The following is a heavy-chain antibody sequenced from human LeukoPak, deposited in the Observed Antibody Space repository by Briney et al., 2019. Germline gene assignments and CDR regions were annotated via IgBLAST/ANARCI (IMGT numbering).Heavy chain of an antibody. CDR2: INAGNGNT. V-gene: IGHV1-3*01. J-gene: IGHJ4*02. Sequence: GASVKVSCTASGYTFTSYAMHWVRQAPGQRLEWMGWINAGNGNTKYSQKFQGRVTITRDTSASTAYMELSSLRSEDTAVYYCARSYDILTGSFDYWGQGTLVTVSS. CDR1: GYTFTSYA. D-gene: IGHD3-9*01. CDR3: ARSYDILTGSFDY.